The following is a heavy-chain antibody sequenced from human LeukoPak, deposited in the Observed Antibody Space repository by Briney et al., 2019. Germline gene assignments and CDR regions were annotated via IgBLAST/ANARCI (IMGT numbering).Heavy chain of an antibody. D-gene: IGHD6-19*01. CDR1: GFTFSTYA. CDR3: ARDLHGSSVWYALVTY. Sequence: GGSLRLSCAASGFTFSTYAMHWVRQAPVKALEWVAVISYDGSGKYYADSVKGRFTISRDNSKNTLYLHMNSLRIEDTAIYYCARDLHGSSVWYALVTYWGQGSLVTVSS. J-gene: IGHJ4*02. CDR2: ISYDGSGK. V-gene: IGHV3-30-3*01.